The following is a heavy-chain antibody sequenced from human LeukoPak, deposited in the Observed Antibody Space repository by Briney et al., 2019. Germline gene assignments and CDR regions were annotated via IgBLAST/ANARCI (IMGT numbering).Heavy chain of an antibody. CDR1: GYTFTSYD. V-gene: IGHV1-8*01. CDR3: ARYYGHTGGSDY. Sequence: PGASVKVSCKASGYTFTSYDINWVRQATGQGLEWMGWMNPNSGNTGYAQKFQGRVTMTRNTSISTAYMELSSLRSEDTAVYYCARYYGHTGGSDYWGQGTLVTVSS. CDR2: MNPNSGNT. D-gene: IGHD4-17*01. J-gene: IGHJ4*02.